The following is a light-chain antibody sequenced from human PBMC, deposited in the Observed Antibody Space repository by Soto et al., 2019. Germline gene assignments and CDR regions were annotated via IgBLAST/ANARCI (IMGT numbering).Light chain of an antibody. Sequence: DIQMTQSPSSLSASVGDRVTITCRASQRISTYLYWYQQKPGKAPKLLIYAASSLQSGVASRFSGSGSGTEFTLTIRSQQPEDFATYYCQQSYSTPRTFGQGTKLEIK. V-gene: IGKV1-39*01. CDR1: QRISTY. CDR2: AAS. J-gene: IGKJ2*01. CDR3: QQSYSTPRT.